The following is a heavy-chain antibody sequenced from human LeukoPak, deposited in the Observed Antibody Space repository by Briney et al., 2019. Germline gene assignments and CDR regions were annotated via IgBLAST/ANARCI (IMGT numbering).Heavy chain of an antibody. CDR3: ARSGYDSSGYYSYYFDY. D-gene: IGHD3-22*01. CDR1: GYSFTSYW. V-gene: IGHV5-51*01. J-gene: IGHJ4*02. CDR2: IYPGDSDT. Sequence: GESLKISCKGSGYSFTSYWIGWVRQMPGKGLEWMGIIYPGDSDTRYSPSFQGQVTISADKSISTAYLQWSSLKASDTAMYYCARSGYDSSGYYSYYFDYWGQGTLVTVSS.